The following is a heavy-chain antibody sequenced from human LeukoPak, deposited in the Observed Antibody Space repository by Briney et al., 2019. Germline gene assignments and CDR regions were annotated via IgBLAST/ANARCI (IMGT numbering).Heavy chain of an antibody. J-gene: IGHJ6*02. V-gene: IGHV3-33*01. D-gene: IGHD1-26*01. CDR1: GYTFTGYY. Sequence: GASVKVSCKASGYTFTGYYMHWVRQAPGKGLEWVAVIWYDGSNKYYADSVKGRFTISRDNSKNTLYLQMNSLRAEDTAVYYCARDRSGSYGMDVWGQGTTVTVSS. CDR2: IWYDGSNK. CDR3: ARDRSGSYGMDV.